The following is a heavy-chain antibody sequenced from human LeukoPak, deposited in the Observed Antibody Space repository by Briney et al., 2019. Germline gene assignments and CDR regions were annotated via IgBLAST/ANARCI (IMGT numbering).Heavy chain of an antibody. D-gene: IGHD1-26*01. V-gene: IGHV4-39*01. CDR2: IYYSGST. CDR3: ATIWPGEGLLFDY. Sequence: SQTLSLTYTVSGGSISSGGYYWGWIRQPPGKGLEWIGSIYYSGSTYYNPSLRSRVTISVDTSKNQFSLKLSSVTAADTAVYYCATIWPGEGLLFDYWGQGTLVTVSS. CDR1: GGSISSGGYY. J-gene: IGHJ4*02.